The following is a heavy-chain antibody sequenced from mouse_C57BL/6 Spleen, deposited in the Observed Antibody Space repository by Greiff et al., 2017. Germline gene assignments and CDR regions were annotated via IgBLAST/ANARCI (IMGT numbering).Heavy chain of an antibody. J-gene: IGHJ3*01. V-gene: IGHV5-17*01. CDR2: ISSGSSTI. CDR1: GFTFSDYG. D-gene: IGHD1-1*01. Sequence: EVKLMESGGGLVKPGGSLKLSCAASGFTFSDYGMHWVRQAPEKGLEWVAYISSGSSTIYYADTVKGRFTISRDNAKNTLFLQMTSLRSEDTAMYYCAKGDYGSSAWFAYWGQGTLVTVSA. CDR3: AKGDYGSSAWFAY.